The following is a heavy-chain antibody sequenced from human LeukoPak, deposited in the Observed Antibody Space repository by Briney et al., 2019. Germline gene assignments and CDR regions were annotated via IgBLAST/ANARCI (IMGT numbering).Heavy chain of an antibody. CDR3: ERLGYYDFWSGYFNYDY. CDR1: GYLFTSYC. Sequence: HGGSLQISCNGSGYLFTSYCIGWVRQMPGKGLEGMGIIYPGDSDTRHSTPFQGQVTISADKSISTAYLQWSTLKASDTGMYSCERLGYYDFWSGYFNYDYWGQGTLVTVSS. V-gene: IGHV5-51*01. D-gene: IGHD3-3*01. CDR2: IYPGDSDT. J-gene: IGHJ4*02.